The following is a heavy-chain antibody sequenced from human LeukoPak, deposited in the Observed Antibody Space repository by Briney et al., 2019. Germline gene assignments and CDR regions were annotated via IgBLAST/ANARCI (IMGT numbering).Heavy chain of an antibody. CDR2: ISYDGSNK. CDR1: GFTFSSYG. CDR3: AKDRYCSGGSCSGGFDY. D-gene: IGHD2-15*01. Sequence: GGSLRLSCAASGFTFSSYGMHWVRQAPGKGLVWVAVISYDGSNKYYADSVKGRFTISRDNSKNTLYLQMNSLRAEDTAVYYCAKDRYCSGGSCSGGFDYWGQGTLVTVSS. J-gene: IGHJ4*02. V-gene: IGHV3-30*18.